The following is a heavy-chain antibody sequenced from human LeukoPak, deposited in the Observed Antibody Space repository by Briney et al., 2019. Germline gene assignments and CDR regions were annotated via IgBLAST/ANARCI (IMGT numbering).Heavy chain of an antibody. Sequence: SETLSLTCAVSGGSFGAYYWTWIRQPPGKGLEWIGEINHSGDTNYNPSLKSRVTLSLDTSTKQFSLRLTSVTAADTAVYYCARGPRIVVDSVIGLRDYWGQGTQVTVSS. CDR2: INHSGDT. CDR3: ARGPRIVVDSVIGLRDY. V-gene: IGHV4-34*01. J-gene: IGHJ4*02. CDR1: GGSFGAYY. D-gene: IGHD2-21*01.